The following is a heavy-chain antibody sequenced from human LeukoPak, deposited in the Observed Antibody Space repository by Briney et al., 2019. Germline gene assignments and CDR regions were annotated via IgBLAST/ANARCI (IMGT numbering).Heavy chain of an antibody. V-gene: IGHV4-59*12. CDR3: ASPDPSFWGYFDY. J-gene: IGHJ4*02. D-gene: IGHD3-16*01. CDR2: IYYSGST. CDR1: GGSISSYY. Sequence: PSETLSLTCTVSGGSISSYYWSWIRQPPGKGLEWIGYIYYSGSTYYNPSLKSRVTISVDTSKNQFSLKLSSVTAADTAVYYCASPDPSFWGYFDYWGQGTLVTVSS.